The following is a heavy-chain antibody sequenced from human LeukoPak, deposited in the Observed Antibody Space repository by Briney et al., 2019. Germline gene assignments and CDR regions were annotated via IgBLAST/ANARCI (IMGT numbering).Heavy chain of an antibody. V-gene: IGHV4-34*01. D-gene: IGHD1-26*01. Sequence: SETLSLTCAVYGGSFSGYYWSWIRQPPGKGLEWIGEINHSGSTNYNPSLESRVTISVDTSKNQFSLKLSSVTAADTAVYYCARGREGVGAPFDYWGQGTLVTVSS. CDR2: INHSGST. CDR3: ARGREGVGAPFDY. J-gene: IGHJ4*02. CDR1: GGSFSGYY.